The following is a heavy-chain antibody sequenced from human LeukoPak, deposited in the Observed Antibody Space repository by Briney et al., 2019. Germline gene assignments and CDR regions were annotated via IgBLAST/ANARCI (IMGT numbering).Heavy chain of an antibody. D-gene: IGHD5-24*01. CDR1: GYTFTSYY. CDR2: INPSGGST. Sequence: ASVRVSSTASGYTFTSYYMHWVRQAPGQGREWMGIINPSGGSTSYTQKFQGRVTITRDTSTSTVYMELSSLRSEDTAVYYCAREGKDGYKRAMDYWGQGTLVTVSS. J-gene: IGHJ4*02. V-gene: IGHV1-46*01. CDR3: AREGKDGYKRAMDY.